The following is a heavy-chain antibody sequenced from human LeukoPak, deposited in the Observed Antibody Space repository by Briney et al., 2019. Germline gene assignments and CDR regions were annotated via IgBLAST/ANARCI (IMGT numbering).Heavy chain of an antibody. V-gene: IGHV4-39*02. Sequence: SETLSLTCTVSGGSISSSSYYWGWIRQPPGKGLEWIGSIYYSGSTYYNPSLKSRVTISVDTSKNQFSLKLSSVTAADTAVYYCARDVRNYDILTGYYIENWFDPWGQGTLVTVSS. CDR1: GGSISSSSYY. CDR2: IYYSGST. D-gene: IGHD3-9*01. J-gene: IGHJ5*02. CDR3: ARDVRNYDILTGYYIENWFDP.